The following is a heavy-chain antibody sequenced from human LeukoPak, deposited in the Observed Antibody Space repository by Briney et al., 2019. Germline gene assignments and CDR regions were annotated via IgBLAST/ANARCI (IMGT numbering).Heavy chain of an antibody. V-gene: IGHV3-23*01. D-gene: IGHD2-8*01. Sequence: GGSLRLSCAASGFTFDDYAMHWVRQAPGKGLEWVSSISGSGGSTYSADSVKGRFTISRDNSKNTLYLQMNSLRAEDTALYYCAKDRSCTNDICHGDFDYWGQGTLVTVSS. CDR3: AKDRSCTNDICHGDFDY. CDR2: ISGSGGST. J-gene: IGHJ4*02. CDR1: GFTFDDYA.